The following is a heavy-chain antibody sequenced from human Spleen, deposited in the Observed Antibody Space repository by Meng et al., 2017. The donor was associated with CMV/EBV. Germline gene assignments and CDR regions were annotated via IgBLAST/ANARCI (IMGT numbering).Heavy chain of an antibody. CDR3: ASPGGRRGQWFFMDV. J-gene: IGHJ6*02. CDR2: INPNSGGT. V-gene: IGHV1-2*02. CDR1: GYTFTDYY. D-gene: IGHD3-22*01. Sequence: ASVKVSCKASGYTFTDYYMHWVRQAPGQGLEWMGWINPNSGGTNYAQRFQGRVIMTRDTSISTAYMELSSLKSDDTAMFYCASPGGRRGQWFFMDVWGQGTAVTVSS.